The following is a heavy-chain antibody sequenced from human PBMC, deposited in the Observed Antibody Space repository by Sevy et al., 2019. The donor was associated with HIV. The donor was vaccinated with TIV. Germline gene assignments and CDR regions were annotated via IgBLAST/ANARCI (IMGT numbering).Heavy chain of an antibody. D-gene: IGHD2-15*01. CDR3: TREDIVLGEDNYYGMDV. CDR1: GFSVSSNY. V-gene: IGHV3-53*01. J-gene: IGHJ6*02. Sequence: GGSLILSCVVSGFSVSSNYMSWVRQAPGKGLEWVSNIYGDGRTYYGASVRGRFTISRDTSKNTVYLEMKSVSAEDTAVYYCTREDIVLGEDNYYGMDVWGHGTTVTVSS. CDR2: IYGDGRT.